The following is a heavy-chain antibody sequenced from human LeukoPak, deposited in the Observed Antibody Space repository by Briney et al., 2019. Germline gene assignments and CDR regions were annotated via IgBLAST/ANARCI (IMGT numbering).Heavy chain of an antibody. CDR3: ARDQSDCSSTSCYTGTFDP. V-gene: IGHV1-18*01. CDR1: GYTFTSYG. CDR2: ISAYNGNT. D-gene: IGHD2-2*02. J-gene: IGHJ5*02. Sequence: GASVKVSCKASGYTFTSYGISWVRQAPGQGLEWMGWISAYNGNTNYAQKLQGRVTMTTDTSTSTAYMELRSLGSDDTAVYYCARDQSDCSSTSCYTGTFDPWGQGTLVTVSS.